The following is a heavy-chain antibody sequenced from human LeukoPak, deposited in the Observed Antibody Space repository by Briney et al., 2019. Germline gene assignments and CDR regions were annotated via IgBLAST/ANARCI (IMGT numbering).Heavy chain of an antibody. J-gene: IGHJ4*02. CDR1: GFTFSSVW. Sequence: GGSLRLSCAASGFTFSSVWVSWVRQAPGKGLEWVGRIKSKAAGGTTDYAAPVKGRFTISRDDSKNTLYLQMNSLKTEDTAIYYCTTGPDPTFDYWGRGTLSPSPQ. CDR3: TTGPDPTFDY. V-gene: IGHV3-15*01. CDR2: IKSKAAGGTT.